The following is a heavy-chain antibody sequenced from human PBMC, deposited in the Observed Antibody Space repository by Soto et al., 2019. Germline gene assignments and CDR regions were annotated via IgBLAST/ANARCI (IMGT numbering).Heavy chain of an antibody. J-gene: IGHJ4*02. V-gene: IGHV4-38-2*01. D-gene: IGHD4-17*01. Sequence: PSATLSVTCPVAGCSRLIISCFLVWIRPPPGNWLEWIGSIYHSGITYYNPSLKRRVTISVDTSKNQFSLKVSSVTAADTAVYFCARNALTTTVTTPRVYWDYWGQGALVTVSS. CDR3: ARNALTTTVTTPRVYWDY. CDR2: IYHSGIT. CDR1: GCSRLIISCF.